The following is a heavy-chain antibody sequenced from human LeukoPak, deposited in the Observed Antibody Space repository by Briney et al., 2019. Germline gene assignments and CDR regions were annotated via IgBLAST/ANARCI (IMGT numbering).Heavy chain of an antibody. Sequence: GGSLRLSCVASGVAFNSYAMSWVRQAPGQGLDWVSSISDGGGITYYADSVKGRFTISRDNSRNTVYLQMNSLRAEDTALYYCAKAITLTTRGAFHIWGQGTMVTVSS. CDR1: GVAFNSYA. CDR3: AKAITLTTRGAFHI. CDR2: ISDGGGIT. V-gene: IGHV3-23*01. J-gene: IGHJ3*02. D-gene: IGHD1-20*01.